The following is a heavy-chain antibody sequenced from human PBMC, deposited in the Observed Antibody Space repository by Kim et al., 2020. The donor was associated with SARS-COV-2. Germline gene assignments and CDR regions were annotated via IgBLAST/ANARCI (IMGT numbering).Heavy chain of an antibody. Sequence: GGSLRLSCAASGFTFSSYSMNWVRQAPGKGLEWVSYISSSSSTIYYADSVKGRFTISRDNAKNSLYLQMNSLRDEDTAVYYCARPMNPDLDVWKYYYDSSGYWYFDYWGQGTLVTVSS. CDR2: ISSSSSTI. J-gene: IGHJ4*02. V-gene: IGHV3-48*02. CDR3: ARPMNPDLDVWKYYYDSSGYWYFDY. CDR1: GFTFSSYS. D-gene: IGHD3-22*01.